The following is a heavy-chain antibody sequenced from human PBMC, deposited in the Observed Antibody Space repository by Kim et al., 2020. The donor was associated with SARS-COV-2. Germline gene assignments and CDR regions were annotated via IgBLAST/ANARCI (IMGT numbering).Heavy chain of an antibody. D-gene: IGHD6-13*01. CDR1: GFTFSDSA. Sequence: GGSLRLSCASSGFTFSDSAMHWVRQASGKGLEWVGRIISKAKSYATSYAASVKGRFTISIDDSKNTAYLQMNTLKTEDTAVYYFTRVPSYSSSWWYAFD. J-gene: IGHJ3*02. V-gene: IGHV3-73*01. CDR3: TRVPSYSSSWWYAFD. CDR2: IISKAKSYAT.